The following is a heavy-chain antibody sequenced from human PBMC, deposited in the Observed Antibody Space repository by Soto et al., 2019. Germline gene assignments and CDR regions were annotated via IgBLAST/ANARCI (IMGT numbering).Heavy chain of an antibody. CDR2: IYYSGST. V-gene: IGHV4-39*01. CDR1: GGSIRSSSYY. D-gene: IGHD2-2*01. J-gene: IGHJ3*02. Sequence: SETLSLTCPVSGGSIRSSSYYWGWIRQPPGKGLEWIGSIYYSGSTYYNPSLKSRVTISVDTSKNQFSLKLSSVTAADTAVYYCAHGGCSSTSCPPFTFDIWGQGTMVTVSS. CDR3: AHGGCSSTSCPPFTFDI.